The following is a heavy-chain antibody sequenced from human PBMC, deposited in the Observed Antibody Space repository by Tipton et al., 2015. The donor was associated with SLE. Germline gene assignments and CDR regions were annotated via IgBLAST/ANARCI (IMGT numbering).Heavy chain of an antibody. V-gene: IGHV4-59*03. J-gene: IGHJ5*02. CDR3: EIHRGSNWVRGWFDP. Sequence: TLSLTCTVSGGSITDYYWSWIRQPPGKGLEWIGYIYYTGSTNYNPSLKSRVTMSVDTSKNQFSLKLSSVTNADTAVYYCEIHRGSNWVRGWFDPWGQGTLVTVSS. D-gene: IGHD6-13*01. CDR2: IYYTGST. CDR1: GGSITDYY.